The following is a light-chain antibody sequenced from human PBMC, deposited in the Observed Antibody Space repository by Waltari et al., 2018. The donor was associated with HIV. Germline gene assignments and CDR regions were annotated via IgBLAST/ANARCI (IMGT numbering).Light chain of an antibody. J-gene: IGLJ2*01. CDR1: NIGRNS. V-gene: IGLV3-21*02. CDR3: QVWDRSYKEAV. CDR2: DDV. Sequence: YVLTQAPSVSVAPGQTATISCGNIGRNSVRVSRQKAGRAPLLVVADDVDRTSGVPARFSGARSGERATLTISGVEAGDEADYYCQVWDRSYKEAVFGGGT.